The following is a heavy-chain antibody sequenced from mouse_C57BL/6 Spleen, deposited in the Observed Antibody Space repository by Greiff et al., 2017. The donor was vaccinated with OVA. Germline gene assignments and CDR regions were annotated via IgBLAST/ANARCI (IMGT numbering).Heavy chain of an antibody. CDR3: ARLYGSSYWFAY. Sequence: QVQLKQPGAELVRPGSSVKLSCKASGYTFPSYWMHWVKQRPIQGLEWIGNIDPSDSETNYNQQFKDKATLTVAKSSSTAYMQLSSLTSEDSAVYYCARLYGSSYWFAYWGQGTLVTVSA. D-gene: IGHD1-1*01. V-gene: IGHV1-52*01. J-gene: IGHJ3*01. CDR2: IDPSDSET. CDR1: GYTFPSYW.